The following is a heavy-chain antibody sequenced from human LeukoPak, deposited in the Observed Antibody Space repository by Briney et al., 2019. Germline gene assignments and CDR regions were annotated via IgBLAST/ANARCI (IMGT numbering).Heavy chain of an antibody. D-gene: IGHD6-6*01. CDR2: ISGGGGST. V-gene: IGHV3-23*01. CDR3: ARVEPKADRRLDS. J-gene: IGHJ4*02. Sequence: GSLRLSCAASGFTFTSYSMNWVRQAPGKGLEWVSTISGGGGSTYYADSVKGRFTISRDNSKNTLYLQMNGLRAEDTAVYYCARVEPKADRRLDSWGQGTLVTVSS. CDR1: GFTFTSYS.